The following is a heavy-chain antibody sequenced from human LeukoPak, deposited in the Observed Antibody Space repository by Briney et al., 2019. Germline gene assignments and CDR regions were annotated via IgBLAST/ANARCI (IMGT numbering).Heavy chain of an antibody. V-gene: IGHV3-74*01. CDR1: GFTFSSYW. D-gene: IGHD4-17*01. CDR2: INSDGGST. Sequence: PGGSLRLSCAASGFTFSSYWMHWVRQAPGKGLVWVSRINSDGGSTSYADSVKGRFTISRDNAKNTLYLQMNSLRAEDTAVYYCARENYGDYEANDYWGQGTLVTVSS. CDR3: ARENYGDYEANDY. J-gene: IGHJ4*02.